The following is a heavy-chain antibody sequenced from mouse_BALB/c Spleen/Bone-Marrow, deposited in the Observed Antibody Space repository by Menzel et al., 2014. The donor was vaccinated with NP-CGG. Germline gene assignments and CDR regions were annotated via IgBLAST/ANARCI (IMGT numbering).Heavy chain of an antibody. CDR1: GYTFTSSW. CDR2: IHPNSGNT. CDR3: ARELGRVYYFDY. J-gene: IGHJ2*01. V-gene: IGHV1S130*01. D-gene: IGHD4-1*01. Sequence: QVQLQQSGSVLVRPGASVKLSCKASGYTFTSSWMHWAKQRPGQGLEWIGEIHPNSGNTNYNEKFKGKATLTVDTSSSTXXXXXXSLTSEDSAVYYCARELGRVYYFDYWGQGTTLTVSS.